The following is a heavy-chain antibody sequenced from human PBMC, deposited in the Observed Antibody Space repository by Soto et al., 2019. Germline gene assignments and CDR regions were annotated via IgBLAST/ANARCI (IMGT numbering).Heavy chain of an antibody. CDR2: ISAYNGNT. V-gene: IGHV1-18*01. Sequence: GASVKVSCKASRYTFTSYGISWARQAPGQGLEWMGWISAYNGNTNYAQKLQGRVTMTTDTSTSTAYMELRSLRSDDTAVYYCAREPFVSSGWYGGSSKYYFDYWGQGTLVTVSS. J-gene: IGHJ4*02. CDR3: AREPFVSSGWYGGSSKYYFDY. D-gene: IGHD6-19*01. CDR1: RYTFTSYG.